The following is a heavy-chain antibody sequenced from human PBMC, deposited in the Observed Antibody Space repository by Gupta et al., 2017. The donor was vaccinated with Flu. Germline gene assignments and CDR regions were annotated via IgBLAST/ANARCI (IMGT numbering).Heavy chain of an antibody. J-gene: IGHJ4*02. CDR1: GYSFTSYW. V-gene: IGHV5-10-1*01. D-gene: IGHD3-3*01. CDR2: IDPSDSYT. CDR3: ARDYRLRFLEWLEPDY. Sequence: EVQLVQSGAEVKKPGESLRISCKGSGYSFTSYWISWVRQMPGKGLEWMGRIDPSDSYTNYSPSFQGHVTISADKSISTAYLQWSSLKASDTAMYYCARDYRLRFLEWLEPDYWGQGTLVTVSS.